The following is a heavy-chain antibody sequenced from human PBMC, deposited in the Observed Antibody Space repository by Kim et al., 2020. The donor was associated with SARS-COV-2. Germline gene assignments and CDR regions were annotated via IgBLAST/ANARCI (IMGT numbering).Heavy chain of an antibody. Sequence: GGSLRLSCAASGFTFSNAWMSWVRQAPGKGLEWVGRIKSKTDGGTTDYAAPVKGRFTISRDDSKNTLYLQMNSLKTEDTAVYYCTTDEIRDAAYYYYYGMDVWGQGTTVTVSS. CDR1: GFTFSNAW. CDR2: IKSKTDGGTT. D-gene: IGHD3-10*01. J-gene: IGHJ6*02. CDR3: TTDEIRDAAYYYYYGMDV. V-gene: IGHV3-15*01.